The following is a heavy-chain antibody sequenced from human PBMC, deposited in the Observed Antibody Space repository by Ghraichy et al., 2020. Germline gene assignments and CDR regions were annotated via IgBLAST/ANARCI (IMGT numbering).Heavy chain of an antibody. V-gene: IGHV4-30-4*01. CDR3: ARDYGWGSSARLGLGY. J-gene: IGHJ4*02. CDR2: IYYSGST. CDR1: GGSISSGDYY. Sequence: SETLSLTCTVSGGSISSGDYYWSWIRQPPGKGLEWIGYIYYSGSTYYNPSLKSRVTISVDTSKNQFSLKLSSVTAADTAVYYCARDYGWGSSARLGLGYWGQGTLVTVSS. D-gene: IGHD6-19*01.